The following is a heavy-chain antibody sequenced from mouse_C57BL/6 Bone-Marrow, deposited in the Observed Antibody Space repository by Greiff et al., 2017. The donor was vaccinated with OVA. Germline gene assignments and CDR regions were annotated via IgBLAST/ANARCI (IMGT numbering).Heavy chain of an antibody. V-gene: IGHV3-6*01. CDR1: GYSITSGYY. Sequence: DVQLQESGPGLVKPSQSLSLTCSVTGYSITSGYYWNWIRQFPGNKLEWMGFISYDGSNNYNPSLNNLISITRDTSKNQFFLKLNSVTTEDTATDYCASAGILRSNVYAMDYWGQGTSVTVSS. D-gene: IGHD1-1*01. CDR2: ISYDGSN. CDR3: ASAGILRSNVYAMDY. J-gene: IGHJ4*01.